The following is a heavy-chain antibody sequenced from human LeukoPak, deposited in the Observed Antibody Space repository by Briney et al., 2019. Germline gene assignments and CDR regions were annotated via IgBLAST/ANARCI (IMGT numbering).Heavy chain of an antibody. D-gene: IGHD3-10*01. Sequence: SETLSLTCTVSGGSINNGGYYWGWIRQPPGEGPEWIGSLYYNGATYYNPTLRSRVTMSVHTSKNQFSLKLTSVTAADTAVYYCGSLRSSGSGSFPTDWGQGILVTVSS. CDR1: GGSINNGGYY. CDR3: GSLRSSGSGSFPTD. J-gene: IGHJ4*02. V-gene: IGHV4-39*01. CDR2: LYYNGAT.